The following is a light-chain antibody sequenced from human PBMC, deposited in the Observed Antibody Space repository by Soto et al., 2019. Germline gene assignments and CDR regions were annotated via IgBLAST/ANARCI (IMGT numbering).Light chain of an antibody. CDR3: QQYNNWPWT. CDR2: GAS. V-gene: IGKV3-15*01. Sequence: EIVLTQSPGTLSLSPGERATLSCRASQSVSSSYLAWYQQKPGQAPRLLIHGASTRATGFPARFSGSGSGTDFTLTISSLQSEDFAVYYCQQYNNWPWTFXQGTKVDIK. CDR1: QSVSSSY. J-gene: IGKJ1*01.